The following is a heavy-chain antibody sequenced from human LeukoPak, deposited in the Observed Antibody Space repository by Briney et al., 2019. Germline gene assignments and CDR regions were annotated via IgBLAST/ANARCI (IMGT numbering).Heavy chain of an antibody. D-gene: IGHD5-24*01. CDR2: ISSSSRYI. CDR3: ASRRDGYNHLDY. V-gene: IGHV3-21*01. CDR1: GFTFGSYS. J-gene: IGHJ4*02. Sequence: GGSLRLSCAASGFTFGSYSMDWVRQAPGKGLEWVSSISSSSRYIYYADSLKGGFTISRDNAKNSLYLQMNSLIADDTAVYYCASRRDGYNHLDYWGQGTLVTVSS.